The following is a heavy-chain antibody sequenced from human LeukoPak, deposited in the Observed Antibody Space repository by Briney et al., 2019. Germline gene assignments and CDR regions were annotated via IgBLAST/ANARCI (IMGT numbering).Heavy chain of an antibody. Sequence: PSETLSLTCTVSGYSISSGYYWGWIRQPPGQGLDWSGSIYHSGSTFYNPSLKSRVTISVDTSKNPLPLRLTSVTSADTPVVYCARLSGIYSDRGSCFNYFASWRQGALVTVSS. CDR3: ARLSGIYSDRGSCFNYFAS. CDR2: IYHSGST. J-gene: IGHJ5*01. D-gene: IGHD2-15*01. CDR1: GYSISSGYY. V-gene: IGHV4-38-2*02.